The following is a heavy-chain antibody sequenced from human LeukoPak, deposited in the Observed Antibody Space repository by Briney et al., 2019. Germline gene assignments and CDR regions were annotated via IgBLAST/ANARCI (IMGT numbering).Heavy chain of an antibody. D-gene: IGHD3-16*01. CDR3: ARDWESTCYDYVWGSDY. Sequence: ASVKVSCKASGYTFTSYGISWVRQAPGQGLEWMGWISAYNGNTNYAQKLQGRVTMTTDTSTSTAYMELRSLRSDDTAVYYCARDWESTCYDYVWGSDYWGQGTLVTVSS. CDR2: ISAYNGNT. CDR1: GYTFTSYG. J-gene: IGHJ4*02. V-gene: IGHV1-18*01.